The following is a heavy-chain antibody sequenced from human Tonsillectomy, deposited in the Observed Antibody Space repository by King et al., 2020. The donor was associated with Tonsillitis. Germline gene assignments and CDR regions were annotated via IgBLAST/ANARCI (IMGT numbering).Heavy chain of an antibody. CDR1: GFTFISYA. CDR3: SKERLGTFGVVIPF. V-gene: IGHV3-23*04. CDR2: LSGSGDST. J-gene: IGHJ4*02. D-gene: IGHD3-3*01. Sequence: VQLVESGGGLVQRGGSLRLSCAASGFTFISYAMSWVRQAPGKGLEWVSGLSGSGDSTFYADSVKGRFSISRDNSRKTLYLQRNSLRVDDTAVYYWSKERLGTFGVVIPFWGQGTMVTVAS.